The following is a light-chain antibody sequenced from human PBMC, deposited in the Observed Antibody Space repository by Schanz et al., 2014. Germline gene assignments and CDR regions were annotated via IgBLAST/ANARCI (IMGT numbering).Light chain of an antibody. CDR2: EGS. CDR3: SSYADSSTL. CDR1: SSDVGGYNY. J-gene: IGLJ1*01. V-gene: IGLV2-14*01. Sequence: QSALTQPPSASGSPGQSVTFSCTGTSSDVGGYNYVSWYQQHPGKAPKLMIYEGSKRPSGVSNRISGSKSGNTASLTISGVQAEDEADYYCSSYADSSTLFGPGTKLTVL.